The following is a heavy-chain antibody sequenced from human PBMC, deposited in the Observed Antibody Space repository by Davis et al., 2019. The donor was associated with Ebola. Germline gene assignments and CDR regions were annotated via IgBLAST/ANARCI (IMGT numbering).Heavy chain of an antibody. CDR3: ARLSPYWTSGICYDAFHF. CDR1: PGSISVRSYY. D-gene: IGHD2-21*01. V-gene: IGHV4-61*05. J-gene: IGHJ3*01. Sequence: SETLSLTCTVSPGSISVRSYYWAWVRHHPGKGLDWIAYISHTGNTNYNPSLKSRATISLDTANNRFHLSLKSVTAADTAVYYCARLSPYWTSGICYDAFHFWGQGTTVTVSS. CDR2: ISHTGNT.